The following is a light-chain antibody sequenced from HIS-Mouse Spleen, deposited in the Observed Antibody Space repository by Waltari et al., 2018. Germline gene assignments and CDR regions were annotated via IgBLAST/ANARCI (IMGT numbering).Light chain of an antibody. CDR3: SSYTSSSTPRV. CDR1: SSDVGGYNY. J-gene: IGLJ3*02. Sequence: QSALTQPASVSGSPGQSITISCTGPSSDVGGYNYVLWYQQHPGKAPKLMIYEVSNRPSGVSNRFSGSKSGNTASLTISGLQAEDEADYYCSSYTSSSTPRVFGGGTKLTVL. CDR2: EVS. V-gene: IGLV2-14*01.